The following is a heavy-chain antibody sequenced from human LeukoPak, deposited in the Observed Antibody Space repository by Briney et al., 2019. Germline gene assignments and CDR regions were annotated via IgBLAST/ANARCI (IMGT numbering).Heavy chain of an antibody. Sequence: GGSLRLSCAASGFTFSSYWMHWVRQAPGKGLVWVSRINSDGSSTSYADSVKGRFTISRDNAKITLYLQMNSLRAEDTAVYYCARSQGESSSWYLTYSPAEYFQHWGQGTLVTVSS. V-gene: IGHV3-74*01. CDR3: ARSQGESSSWYLTYSPAEYFQH. J-gene: IGHJ1*01. CDR2: INSDGSST. D-gene: IGHD6-13*01. CDR1: GFTFSSYW.